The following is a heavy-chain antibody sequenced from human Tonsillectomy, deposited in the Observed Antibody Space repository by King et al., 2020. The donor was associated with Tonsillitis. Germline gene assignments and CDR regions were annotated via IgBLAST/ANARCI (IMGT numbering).Heavy chain of an antibody. V-gene: IGHV3-48*03. D-gene: IGHD6-19*01. CDR2: ISTVGETG. J-gene: IGHJ4*02. CDR3: ARETVAPLVAGPFDY. Sequence: VQLVESGGGLVQPGGSLRLSCAASGFKFSTFDFNWVRQAPGKVLEWVSYISTVGETGYYANSVKGRFTISRDDAKNSLYLQRTSLRAEDTALYYCARETVAPLVAGPFDYWGQGTPVTVSS. CDR1: GFKFSTFD.